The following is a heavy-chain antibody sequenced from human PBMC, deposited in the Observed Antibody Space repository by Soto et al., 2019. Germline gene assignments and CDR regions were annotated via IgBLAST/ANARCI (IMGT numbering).Heavy chain of an antibody. J-gene: IGHJ4*02. CDR1: GFSFSNYA. V-gene: IGHV3-23*01. CDR2: LSGDGTDS. D-gene: IGHD6-19*01. Sequence: GGSLRLSCAASGFSFSNYAMGWVRQTPGKGLDWVSALSGDGTDSSYAHSVKGRFTISRDNSENTLYLDMDSLRVEDTAVYYCAKGVLSSGWYYFDYWGQGTLVTVSS. CDR3: AKGVLSSGWYYFDY.